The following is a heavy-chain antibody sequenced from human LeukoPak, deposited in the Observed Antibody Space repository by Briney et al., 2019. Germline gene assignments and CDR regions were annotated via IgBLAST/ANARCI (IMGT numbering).Heavy chain of an antibody. CDR3: AREFLEWLSFDY. CDR1: GDSISSGNY. CDR2: IFHTGST. V-gene: IGHV4-38-2*02. J-gene: IGHJ4*02. D-gene: IGHD3-3*01. Sequence: PSETLSLTCTVSGDSISSGNYWGWIRQPPGKGLEWIGSIFHTGSTYYNLSLKSRVTISVDTSKNQFSLRLSSVTAADTAVYYCAREFLEWLSFDYWGQGTLVTVSS.